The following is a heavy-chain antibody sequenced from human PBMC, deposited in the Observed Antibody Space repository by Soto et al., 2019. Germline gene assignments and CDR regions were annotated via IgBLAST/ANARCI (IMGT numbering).Heavy chain of an antibody. CDR3: LRDVWAAGCGRTGCGSFDV. Sequence: GGSLRLSCAAYGFNFFTYDLHWVRQAPGKGLEWVAAIWHNGSKQFYANSVKGRVTISKDISKNTLFLQMNSLRAEDAAVYYCLRDVWAAGCGRTGCGSFDVWGQGTPVTVSS. CDR1: GFNFFTYD. V-gene: IGHV3-33*01. D-gene: IGHD2-2*01. J-gene: IGHJ6*02. CDR2: IWHNGSKQ.